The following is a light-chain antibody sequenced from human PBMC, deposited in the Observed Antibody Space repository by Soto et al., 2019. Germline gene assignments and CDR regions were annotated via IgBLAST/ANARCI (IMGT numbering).Light chain of an antibody. CDR3: QQYSAWPLT. V-gene: IGKV3-15*01. J-gene: IGKJ4*02. CDR2: GVS. CDR1: QSVSSN. Sequence: EVVMTQSPATLSVYPGERATLSCRASQSVSSNFLAWYQQKPGQAPRLLIYGVSIRSTGIQARFSGRGSGKEFTLTISSLQSEDFAVYYCQQYSAWPLTFCGGIKVEI.